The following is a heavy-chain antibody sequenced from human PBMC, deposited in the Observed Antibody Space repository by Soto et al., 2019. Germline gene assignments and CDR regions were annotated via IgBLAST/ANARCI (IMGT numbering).Heavy chain of an antibody. Sequence: SETLSLTCAVYGGSFSGYYWSWIRQPPGKGLEWIGEINHSGSTNYNPSLKSRVTISVDTSKNQFSLKLSSVTAADTAVYYCARGWGYYYGSGSYYYYGMDVWGQGTTVTVSS. CDR3: ARGWGYYYGSGSYYYYGMDV. D-gene: IGHD3-10*01. V-gene: IGHV4-34*01. J-gene: IGHJ6*02. CDR2: INHSGST. CDR1: GGSFSGYY.